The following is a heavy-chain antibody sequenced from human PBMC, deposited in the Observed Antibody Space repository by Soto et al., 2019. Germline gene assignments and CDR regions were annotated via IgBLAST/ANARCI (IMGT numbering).Heavy chain of an antibody. CDR2: IYYSGTT. V-gene: IGHV4-30-4*01. D-gene: IGHD3-10*01. CDR3: ARGIGVFDS. Sequence: QAQLQESGPGLVKPSQTLSLTCTVSGDSISTYDYYWSWFRQPPGGGLQWIGYIYYSGTTYYNPSLKSRVTLSMDTSKNQFSLRLSSVTAADTAVYYCARGIGVFDSWGQGTLVTVSS. CDR1: GDSISTYDYY. J-gene: IGHJ4*02.